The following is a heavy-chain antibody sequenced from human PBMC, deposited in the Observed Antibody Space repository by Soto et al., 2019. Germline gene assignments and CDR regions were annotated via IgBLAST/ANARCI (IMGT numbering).Heavy chain of an antibody. J-gene: IGHJ4*02. D-gene: IGHD6-13*01. CDR3: AKDKSSSWTFDY. CDR2: ISHDGSDK. V-gene: IGHV3-30*18. CDR1: GFSFSSYG. Sequence: QAQLVESGGGVVQPGRSLRLSCAASGFSFSSYGMHWVRQSPGKGLEWVAVISHDGSDKYYADSVKGRFTISRDNSKNTLYLQMNSLRAEDTAVYYCAKDKSSSWTFDYWGQGTLVTVSS.